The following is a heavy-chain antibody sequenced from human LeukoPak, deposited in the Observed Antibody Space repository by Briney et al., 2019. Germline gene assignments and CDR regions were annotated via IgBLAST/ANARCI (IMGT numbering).Heavy chain of an antibody. V-gene: IGHV3-30*02. CDR1: GFTFRSYG. D-gene: IGHD5-18*01. J-gene: IGHJ4*02. CDR3: AKGYSYHIDY. Sequence: QTGGSLRLSCAASGFTFRSYGMHWVRQAPGKGLEWVAFIQYDGRGGYYTDSVKGRFTISRDNSKNTLFLQMSSLRAEDTAVYYCAKGYSYHIDYWGQGTLVTVSS. CDR2: IQYDGRGG.